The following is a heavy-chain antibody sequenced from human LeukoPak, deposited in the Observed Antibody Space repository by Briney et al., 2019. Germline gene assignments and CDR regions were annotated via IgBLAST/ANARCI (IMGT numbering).Heavy chain of an antibody. V-gene: IGHV3-7*01. Sequence: PGGSLRLSCVASGFTIRSVWMSWVRQAPGKGLEWVANISPDETVKTYVDSVEGRFTISKDNAKNSVYLQMNILTVEDTAVYYCARDSRWGQGTLVSVSS. CDR3: ARDSR. J-gene: IGHJ4*02. CDR1: GFTIRSVW. CDR2: ISPDETVK.